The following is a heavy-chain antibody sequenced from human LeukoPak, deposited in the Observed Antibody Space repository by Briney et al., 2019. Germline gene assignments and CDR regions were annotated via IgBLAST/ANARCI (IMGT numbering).Heavy chain of an antibody. CDR1: GYSFTSHY. Sequence: ASVKVSCKASGYSFTSHYMHWVRQAPGQGLEWMGLINPRGTATSYAQRFQGRLTLTRDTSTSTFYMELSTLKSEDTAVYYCARGSYYYMDVWVKGATVTISS. V-gene: IGHV1-46*01. J-gene: IGHJ6*03. CDR3: ARGSYYYMDV. CDR2: INPRGTAT.